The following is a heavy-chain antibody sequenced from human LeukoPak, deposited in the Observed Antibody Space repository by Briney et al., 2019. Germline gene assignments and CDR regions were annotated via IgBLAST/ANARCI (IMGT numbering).Heavy chain of an antibody. J-gene: IGHJ4*02. CDR2: ISSSGSAD. Sequence: KPGGSVRLSCAATGFTFSDYYMSWLRQAPGKGLEWISYISSSGSADYYADSVQGRFTVSRDNAKGSLYLQMSSLRAEDTAVYYCARTQKYYDLWSGMNWGQGTLVTVSS. CDR3: ARTQKYYDLWSGMN. D-gene: IGHD3-3*01. CDR1: GFTFSDYY. V-gene: IGHV3-11*04.